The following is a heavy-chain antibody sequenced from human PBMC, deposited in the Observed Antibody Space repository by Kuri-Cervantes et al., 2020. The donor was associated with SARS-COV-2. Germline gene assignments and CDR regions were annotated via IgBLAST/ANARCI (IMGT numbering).Heavy chain of an antibody. Sequence: ASVKVSCKASGYTFSAYFLHWVRQAPGQGLEWMGIINPSGGSTSYAQKFEGRVTMTRDTSTSTVYMELSSLRSEDTAVYYCAREGAQSGSSDYWGQGTLVTVSS. D-gene: IGHD3-10*01. CDR1: GYTFSAYF. J-gene: IGHJ4*02. CDR2: INPSGGST. V-gene: IGHV1-46*01. CDR3: AREGAQSGSSDY.